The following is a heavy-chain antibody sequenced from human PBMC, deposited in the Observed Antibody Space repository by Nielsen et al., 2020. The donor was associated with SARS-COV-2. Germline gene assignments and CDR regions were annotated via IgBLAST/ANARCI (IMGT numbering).Heavy chain of an antibody. J-gene: IGHJ4*02. Sequence: WIRPPPGKGLEWVGRIKSKTDGGTTDYAAPVKGRFTISRDDSKNTLYLQMNSLKTEDTAVYYCTTDPGTIVLMVYAINYWGQGTLVTVSS. D-gene: IGHD2-8*01. CDR3: TTDPGTIVLMVYAINY. CDR2: IKSKTDGGTT. V-gene: IGHV3-15*01.